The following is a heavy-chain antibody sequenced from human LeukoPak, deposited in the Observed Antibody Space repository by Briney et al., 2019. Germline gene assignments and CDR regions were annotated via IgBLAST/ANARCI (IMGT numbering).Heavy chain of an antibody. Sequence: GGSLRLSCAASGLTFSTYWMHWVRQAPGKGLAWVARINPDGSIRTYADSVQGRVTISRDTAKDTLFLQMNSLRAEDTAVYYCAREARVGGALQYWGQGTPVTASS. V-gene: IGHV3-74*03. CDR1: GLTFSTYW. D-gene: IGHD1-26*01. CDR2: INPDGSIR. J-gene: IGHJ4*02. CDR3: AREARVGGALQY.